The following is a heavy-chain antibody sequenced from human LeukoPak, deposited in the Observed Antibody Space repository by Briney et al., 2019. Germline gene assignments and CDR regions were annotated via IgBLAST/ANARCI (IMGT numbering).Heavy chain of an antibody. D-gene: IGHD6-13*01. J-gene: IGHJ4*02. CDR3: AKSPRGSWYPFDY. CDR2: ISGSCGST. CDR1: GFTFSSYA. V-gene: IGHV3-23*01. Sequence: SGVSLRLSCAASGFTFSSYAMSGVRHAPGKGLEGVSAISGSCGSTYYADSVKGRFTISRDNSKNTLYLQMNSLRAEDTAVYYCAKSPRGSWYPFDYWGQGTLVTVSS.